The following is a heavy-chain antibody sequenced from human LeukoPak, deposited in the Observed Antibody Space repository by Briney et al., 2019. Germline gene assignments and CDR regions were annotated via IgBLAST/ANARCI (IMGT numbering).Heavy chain of an antibody. V-gene: IGHV3-23*01. CDR3: AKDRGGSGSYSGVYYFDY. J-gene: IGHJ4*02. D-gene: IGHD1-26*01. Sequence: GGSLRLSSAASGFTFSSYAMSWVRQAPGKGLEWVSAISGNGGSTYYADSVKGRFTISRDNSKNTLYLQMNSLRAEDTAVYYCAKDRGGSGSYSGVYYFDYWGQGTLVTVSS. CDR2: ISGNGGST. CDR1: GFTFSSYA.